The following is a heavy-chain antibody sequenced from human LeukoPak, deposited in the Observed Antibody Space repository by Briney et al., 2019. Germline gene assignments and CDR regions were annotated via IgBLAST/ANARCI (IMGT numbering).Heavy chain of an antibody. CDR1: GFTVSSNY. J-gene: IGHJ4*02. CDR2: IYSGGNT. V-gene: IGHV3-53*01. CDR3: ARLVATTGRLYFDY. Sequence: PGGSLRLSCAASGFTVSSNYMRWVRQAPGKGLEYVSVIYSGGNTYYAGSVKGRFTISRDNSKNTVYLQMNSLRAEDTAVFYCARLVATTGRLYFDYWGQGNLVTVSS. D-gene: IGHD1-1*01.